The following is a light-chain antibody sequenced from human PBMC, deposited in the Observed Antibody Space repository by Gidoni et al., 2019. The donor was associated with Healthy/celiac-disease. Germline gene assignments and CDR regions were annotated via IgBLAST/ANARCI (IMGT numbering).Light chain of an antibody. Sequence: EIVLTQSPATLSLSPGERATLSCRASQSVSSYLAWYQQKPGQAPRLLIYDASNRATGIPARFSGSGSGTDFTLTISSLEPEDFAVYYCQQRSNWPYVTFGQXTKVEIK. V-gene: IGKV3-11*01. CDR3: QQRSNWPYVT. CDR2: DAS. J-gene: IGKJ1*01. CDR1: QSVSSY.